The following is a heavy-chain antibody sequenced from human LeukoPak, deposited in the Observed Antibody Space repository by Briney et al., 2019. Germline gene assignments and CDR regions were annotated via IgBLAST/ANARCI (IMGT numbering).Heavy chain of an antibody. CDR2: INSGGSSI. D-gene: IGHD2-21*01. CDR1: GFTFSSHW. Sequence: GSLKLSCGASGFTFSSHWMHWVRRVPGKGLEWVSRINSGGSSIMHAGSVKGRFPNSGDNAKNPRYLQMDRRRAEETAVYHCARGLCESCVHTLGLWGQGTLVTVSS. J-gene: IGHJ4*02. CDR3: ARGLCESCVHTLGL. V-gene: IGHV3-74*03.